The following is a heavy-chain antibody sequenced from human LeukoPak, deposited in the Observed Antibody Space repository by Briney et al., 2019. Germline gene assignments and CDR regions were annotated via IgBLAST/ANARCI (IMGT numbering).Heavy chain of an antibody. J-gene: IGHJ3*02. D-gene: IGHD4-17*01. V-gene: IGHV3-21*01. Sequence: GRSLRLSCAASGFTFSSYSMNCVPHAPGKGLEWGSSISSSSSYIYYADSVKGRFTISRDNAKNSLYLQMNSLRAEDTAVYYCARTTVTTRGRAFDIWGQGTMVTVSS. CDR3: ARTTVTTRGRAFDI. CDR1: GFTFSSYS. CDR2: ISSSSSYI.